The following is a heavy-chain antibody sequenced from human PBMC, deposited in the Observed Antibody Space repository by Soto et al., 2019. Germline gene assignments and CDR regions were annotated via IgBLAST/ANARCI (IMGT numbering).Heavy chain of an antibody. CDR2: IYHTGST. J-gene: IGHJ4*02. CDR3: ATLPPRIVEVVLPIPT. CDR1: GASISSTNW. D-gene: IGHD2-15*01. V-gene: IGHV4-4*02. Sequence: QVQLQESGPRLVKPSGTLSLTCAVSGASISSTNWWTWVRQPRGKGLEWIGEIYHTGSTKYNPSLKSRVTISLDKSNNQFSLNLSSVTAADTAVYYCATLPPRIVEVVLPIPTWGQGTLVTVSS.